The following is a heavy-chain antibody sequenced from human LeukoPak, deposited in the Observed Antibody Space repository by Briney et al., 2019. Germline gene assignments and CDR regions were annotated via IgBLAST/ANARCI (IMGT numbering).Heavy chain of an antibody. V-gene: IGHV4-39*01. D-gene: IGHD6-13*01. CDR2: TYYSGST. J-gene: IGHJ4*02. CDR3: VRHVGGYSRPFDY. Sequence: PSETLSLTCTVSGGSISSSSYYWGWIRQTPGKGLEWIGSTYYSGSTYYNPSLKSRVTISVDTSKNQFSLKLSSVTAADTAVYYCVRHVGGYSRPFDYWGQGTLVTVSS. CDR1: GGSISSSSYY.